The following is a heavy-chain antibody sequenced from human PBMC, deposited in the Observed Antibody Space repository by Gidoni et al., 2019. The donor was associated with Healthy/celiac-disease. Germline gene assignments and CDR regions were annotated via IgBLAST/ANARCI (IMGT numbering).Heavy chain of an antibody. CDR2: ISAYNGNT. Sequence: QVQLVQSGAEVKKPGASVTVSCKASCYTFTSSGISWVRPAPGKGLEWMGLISAYNGNTNYAQKLKGRVTMTTDTSTSTAYIELRSRRSDDTAVYYCARSVRITIFGLNNNMDVWGQGTTVTVSS. J-gene: IGHJ6*02. CDR1: CYTFTSSG. CDR3: ARSVRITIFGLNNNMDV. D-gene: IGHD3-3*01. V-gene: IGHV1-18*01.